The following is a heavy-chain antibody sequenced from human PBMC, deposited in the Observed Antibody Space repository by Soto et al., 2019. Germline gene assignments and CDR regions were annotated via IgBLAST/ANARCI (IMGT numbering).Heavy chain of an antibody. CDR3: ARDRSITIFGVVILDYYYGMDV. CDR2: ISYDGSNK. V-gene: IGHV3-30-3*01. J-gene: IGHJ6*02. CDR1: GFSFSSYA. Sequence: PXGSLRLSCAAAGFSFSSYAMHWVRQAPGKGLEWVAVISYDGSNKYYADSVKGRFTISRDNSKNTLYLQMNSLRAEDTAVYYCARDRSITIFGVVILDYYYGMDVWGQGTTVTVSS. D-gene: IGHD3-3*01.